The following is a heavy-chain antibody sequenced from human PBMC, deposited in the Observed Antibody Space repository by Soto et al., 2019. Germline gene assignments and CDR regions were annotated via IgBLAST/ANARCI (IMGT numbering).Heavy chain of an antibody. Sequence: QVQLVESGGGVVQPGRSLRLSCAASGFTFSSYAMHWVRQAPGKGLEWVAVISYDGSNKYYADSVKGRFTISRDNSKNTLYLQRNSLRAEDTAVYYCAREGEWFGDRGAYYFDYWGQGTLVTVSS. CDR2: ISYDGSNK. CDR3: AREGEWFGDRGAYYFDY. CDR1: GFTFSSYA. J-gene: IGHJ4*02. D-gene: IGHD3-10*01. V-gene: IGHV3-30-3*01.